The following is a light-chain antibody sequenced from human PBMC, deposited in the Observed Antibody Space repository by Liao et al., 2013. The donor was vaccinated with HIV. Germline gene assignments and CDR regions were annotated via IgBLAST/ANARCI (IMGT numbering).Light chain of an antibody. V-gene: IGLV3-21*01. CDR2: HDT. J-gene: IGLJ1*01. CDR3: QLWDSSSDHPYV. CDR1: SIGSKS. Sequence: SYELTQPSSLSVAPGKTARMTCGGNSIGSKSVHWYQQKPGQAPVLVISHDTDRPSGIPARFSASNSGNTATLTISRVEPGDEADYYCQLWDSSSDHPYVFGTGTQVTVL.